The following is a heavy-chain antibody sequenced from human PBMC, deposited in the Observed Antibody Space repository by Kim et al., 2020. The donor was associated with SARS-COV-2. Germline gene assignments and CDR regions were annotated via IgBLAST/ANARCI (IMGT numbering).Heavy chain of an antibody. CDR1: GFTFSNAW. V-gene: IGHV3-15*01. CDR3: TTAWMWQQLVFYRYFDY. CDR2: IKSKTDGRTT. Sequence: GGSLRLSCAASGFTFSNAWMSWVRQAPGKGLEWVGRIKSKTDGRTTDYSAPGKGRFTISRADSKNTLYLQMNSVKTEDTAVYYCTTAWMWQQLVFYRYFDYWGQGTLVTVSS. D-gene: IGHD6-13*01. J-gene: IGHJ4*02.